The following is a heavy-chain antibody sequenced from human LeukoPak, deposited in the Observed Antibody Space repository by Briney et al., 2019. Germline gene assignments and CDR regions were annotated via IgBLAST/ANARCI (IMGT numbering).Heavy chain of an antibody. CDR3: AEDTAVVGTGDAFDI. CDR1: GFTFDDYA. V-gene: IGHV3-9*01. J-gene: IGHJ3*02. CDR2: ISWNSGSI. Sequence: PGGSLRLSCAASGFTFDDYAMHWVRQAPGKGLEWVSGISWNSGSIGYADSVKGRFTISRDNAKNSLYLQMNSLRAEDTALYYCAEDTAVVGTGDAFDIWGQGTMVTVSS. D-gene: IGHD6-19*01.